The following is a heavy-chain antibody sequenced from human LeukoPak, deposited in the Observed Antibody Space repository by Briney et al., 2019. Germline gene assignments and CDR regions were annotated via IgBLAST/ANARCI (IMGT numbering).Heavy chain of an antibody. CDR2: INGGSRDT. CDR3: VGRIVGEADY. Sequence: PGGSLRLSCAVSGFTFTSDAMTWGRQAPGQGMEWVSDINGGSRDTFYADSVKGRFSISRDNSKNTLYLQINNARAADTAVYYCVGRIVGEADYWGQGTLVTVSS. D-gene: IGHD1-26*01. V-gene: IGHV3-23*01. CDR1: GFTFTSDA. J-gene: IGHJ4*02.